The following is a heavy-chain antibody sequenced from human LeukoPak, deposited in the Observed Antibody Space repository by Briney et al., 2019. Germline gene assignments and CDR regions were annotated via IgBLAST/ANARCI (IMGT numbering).Heavy chain of an antibody. J-gene: IGHJ4*02. CDR1: GITVSSNY. CDR3: ARDPPGIRVPGV. Sequence: GGSLRLSCAASGITVSSNYMTWVRQAPGRGLEWVSVLYSGGTTYYTDSVKGRFTISRDNSKNTLYLQMDSLRVEATAVYYCARDPPGIRVPGVWGQGTLVTVSS. V-gene: IGHV3-53*01. D-gene: IGHD6-19*01. CDR2: LYSGGTT.